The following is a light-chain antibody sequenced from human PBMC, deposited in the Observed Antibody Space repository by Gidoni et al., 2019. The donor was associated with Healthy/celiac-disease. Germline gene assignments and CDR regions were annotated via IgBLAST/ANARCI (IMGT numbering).Light chain of an antibody. CDR2: QDS. J-gene: IGLJ2*01. V-gene: IGLV3-1*01. Sequence: SYELTQPPSVSVSPGQTASITCSGDKLGDKYARWYQQKPGQSPGLVIYQDSKRPSGIPERFSGSNSGNTATLTISGTQAMDEAYYYCQAWDSSTVVFGGGTKLTVL. CDR3: QAWDSSTVV. CDR1: KLGDKY.